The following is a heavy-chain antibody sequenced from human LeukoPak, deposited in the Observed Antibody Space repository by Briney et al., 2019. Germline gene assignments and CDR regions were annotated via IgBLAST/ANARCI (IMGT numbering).Heavy chain of an antibody. V-gene: IGHV4-30-4*08. J-gene: IGHJ3*01. D-gene: IGHD2-2*01. CDR1: GGSISSANHF. Sequence: PSETLSLTCTVSGGSISSANHFWSWVRQSPGEGLEWIGYIHYDGRAHYNPSLKSRVSMSLDMSKNQFSLSLSSVTAAVTAIYYCAREVITPGDSDGFDLWGQGTMVSVSS. CDR3: AREVITPGDSDGFDL. CDR2: IHYDGRA.